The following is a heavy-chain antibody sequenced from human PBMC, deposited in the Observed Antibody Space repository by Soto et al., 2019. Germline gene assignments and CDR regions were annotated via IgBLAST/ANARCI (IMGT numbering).Heavy chain of an antibody. V-gene: IGHV4-39*01. Sequence: SETLSLTCTVSGGSISSSSYYWGWIRQPPGKGLEWIGSIYYSGSTYYNPSLKSRVTISVDTSKNQFSLKLSSVTAADTAVYYCVRQYQTTVVTDYWGQGTLVTVSS. CDR3: VRQYQTTVVTDY. J-gene: IGHJ4*02. CDR1: GGSISSSSYY. CDR2: IYYSGST. D-gene: IGHD4-17*01.